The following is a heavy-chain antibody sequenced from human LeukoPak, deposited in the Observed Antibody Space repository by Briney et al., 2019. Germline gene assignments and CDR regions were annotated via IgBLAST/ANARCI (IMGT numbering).Heavy chain of an antibody. V-gene: IGHV4-61*02. CDR1: GGSISSDTYF. CDR2: ISSTGRT. CDR3: AKGAGPPWFDP. J-gene: IGHJ5*02. Sequence: PSETLSLTCTVPGGSISSDTYFWSWIRQPAGKGLEWIGRISSTGRTDYNPSLTSRVTISVDTSKNQFSMKLSSVTAADTAVYYCAKGAGPPWFDPWGQGTLVTVSS. D-gene: IGHD6-19*01.